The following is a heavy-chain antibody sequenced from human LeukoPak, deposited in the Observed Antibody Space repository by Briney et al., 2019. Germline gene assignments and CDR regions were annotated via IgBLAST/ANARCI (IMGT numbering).Heavy chain of an antibody. CDR1: GGSFSNYY. Sequence: SETLSLTCAVYGGSFSNYYWSWIRQPPGRGLEWVGEVNDSGRTNYNPSLMSRVTVSVDTSKNQFSLRLTHVTATDTAVYYCARRWNYGRNYYIDVWGNGATVSVSS. D-gene: IGHD1-7*01. CDR3: ARRWNYGRNYYIDV. CDR2: VNDSGRT. J-gene: IGHJ6*03. V-gene: IGHV4-34*01.